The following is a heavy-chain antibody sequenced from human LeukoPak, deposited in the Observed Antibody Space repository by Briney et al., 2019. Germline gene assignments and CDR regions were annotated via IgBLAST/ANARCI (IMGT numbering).Heavy chain of an antibody. Sequence: PSETLSLTCTVSGGSISSYYWGWIRQPPGKGLEWIGSIYYSGSTNYNPSLKSRVTISVDTSKNQFSLKLSSVTAADTAVYYCARVDVFGVVSSDYYYYYMDVWGKGTTVTVSS. CDR3: ARVDVFGVVSSDYYYYYMDV. D-gene: IGHD3-3*01. V-gene: IGHV4-59*01. CDR2: IYYSGST. J-gene: IGHJ6*03. CDR1: GGSISSYY.